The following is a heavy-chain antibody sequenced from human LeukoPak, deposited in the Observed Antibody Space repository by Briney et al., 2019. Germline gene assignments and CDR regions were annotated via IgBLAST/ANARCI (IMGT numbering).Heavy chain of an antibody. CDR1: GGSISSGSYY. J-gene: IGHJ4*02. Sequence: SETLSLTCTVSGGSISSGSYYWSWIRQPAGKGLEWIGRIYTSGSTNYNPSLKSRVTISVDTSKNQFSLKLSSVTAADTAVYYCARDRDNYGYSALGYWGQGTLVTVSS. CDR3: ARDRDNYGYSALGY. CDR2: IYTSGST. V-gene: IGHV4-61*02. D-gene: IGHD5-18*01.